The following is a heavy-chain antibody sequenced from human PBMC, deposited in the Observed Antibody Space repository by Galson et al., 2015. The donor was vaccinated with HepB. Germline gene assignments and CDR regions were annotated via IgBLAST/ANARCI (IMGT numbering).Heavy chain of an antibody. V-gene: IGHV3-11*01. J-gene: IGHJ6*02. D-gene: IGHD1-26*01. CDR3: VRDKYSGSYYPLDV. Sequence: SLRLSCAASEFTFSDYYMSWIRQAPGKGLEWVSYISSSGSTISYAGSVRDRFTISRDNAKNSLYLQMNSLRAEDTAVYYCVRDKYSGSYYPLDVWGQGTTVTVSS. CDR1: EFTFSDYY. CDR2: ISSSGSTI.